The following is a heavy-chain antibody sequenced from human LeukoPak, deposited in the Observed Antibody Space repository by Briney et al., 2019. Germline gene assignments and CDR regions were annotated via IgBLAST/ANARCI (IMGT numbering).Heavy chain of an antibody. Sequence: GGSLRLSCAASGFTFSSYAMSWVRQAPGKGLEWVSGISGSGGSTYYADSVKGRFTISRDNSKKTLYQQMNSLRAEDTAVYCCAKDQYYYDSSGYYLPDYWGQGTLVTVSS. J-gene: IGHJ4*02. CDR1: GFTFSSYA. D-gene: IGHD3-22*01. CDR2: ISGSGGST. CDR3: AKDQYYYDSSGYYLPDY. V-gene: IGHV3-23*01.